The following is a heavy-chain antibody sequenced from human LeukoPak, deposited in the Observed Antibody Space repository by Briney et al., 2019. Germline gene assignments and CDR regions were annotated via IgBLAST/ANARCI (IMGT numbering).Heavy chain of an antibody. J-gene: IGHJ3*02. Sequence: GGSLRLSCAASGFTVSSNYMSWVRQAPGKGLEWVPVIYSGGSTYYADSVKGRFTISRDNSKNTLYLQMNSLRAEDTAVYYCARSTRAGVGAFDIWGQGTMVTVSS. CDR1: GFTVSSNY. D-gene: IGHD2-2*01. CDR3: ARSTRAGVGAFDI. V-gene: IGHV3-66*01. CDR2: IYSGGST.